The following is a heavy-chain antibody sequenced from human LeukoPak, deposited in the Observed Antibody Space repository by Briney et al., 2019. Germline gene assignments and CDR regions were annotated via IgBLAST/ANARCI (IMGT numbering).Heavy chain of an antibody. J-gene: IGHJ4*02. Sequence: PGGSLRLSCAASGFTFSDYYMSWIRQAPGKGLEWVSYISSSSSYKNYADSVKGRFTISRDNAKNSLYLQMNSLRAEDTAVYYCARGPQGATRLFDYWGQGTLVTVSS. D-gene: IGHD1-26*01. V-gene: IGHV3-11*05. CDR2: ISSSSSYK. CDR3: ARGPQGATRLFDY. CDR1: GFTFSDYY.